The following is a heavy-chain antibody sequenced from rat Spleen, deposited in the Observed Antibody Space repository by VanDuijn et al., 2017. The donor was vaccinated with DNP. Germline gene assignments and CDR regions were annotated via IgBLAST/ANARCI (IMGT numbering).Heavy chain of an antibody. CDR1: GFTFSSFP. Sequence: EVQLVESGGGLVQPGRSMKLSCAASGFTFSSFPMAWVRQAPTKGLEWVATISTSGGSTYYRDSVKGRFTISRDNAKSTLYLQMNSLRSEDTATYYCTRVRDGYYWGQGVMVTVSS. V-gene: IGHV5-46*01. CDR2: ISTSGGST. D-gene: IGHD1-7*01. J-gene: IGHJ2*01. CDR3: TRVRDGYY.